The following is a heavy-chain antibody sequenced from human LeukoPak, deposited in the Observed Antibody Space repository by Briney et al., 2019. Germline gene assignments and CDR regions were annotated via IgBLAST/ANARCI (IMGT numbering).Heavy chain of an antibody. CDR2: INPNSGGT. J-gene: IGHJ4*02. V-gene: IGHV1-2*02. CDR3: ARFGSAYFGYSSSLGSDY. CDR1: GYTFTGYY. D-gene: IGHD6-6*01. Sequence: ASVKVSCKASGYTFTGYYMHWVRQAPGQGLEWMGWINPNSGGTNYAQKFQGRVTMTRNTSISTAYMELSSLRSEDTAVYYCARFGSAYFGYSSSLGSDYWGQGTLVTASS.